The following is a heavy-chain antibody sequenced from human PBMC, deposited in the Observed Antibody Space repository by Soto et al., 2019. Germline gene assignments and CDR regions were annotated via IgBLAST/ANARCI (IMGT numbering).Heavy chain of an antibody. J-gene: IGHJ6*02. CDR1: GFSFSNND. CDR2: IDTAGDT. V-gene: IGHV3-13*01. Sequence: GGSLRLSCAASGFSFSNNDMHWVRQVTGKGLEWVSGIDTAGDTYYPGSVKGRFTISRENAKNSVYLQMNNLRAGDTAVYYCARDTYYYGMDVWGQGTTVTVSS. CDR3: ARDTYYYGMDV.